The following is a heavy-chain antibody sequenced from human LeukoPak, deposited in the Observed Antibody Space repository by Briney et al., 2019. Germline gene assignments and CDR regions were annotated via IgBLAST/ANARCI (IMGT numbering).Heavy chain of an antibody. CDR2: IYHSGST. D-gene: IGHD3-22*01. Sequence: SETLSLTCAVSGGSISSGGYSWSWVRQPPGRGLEWVGYIYHSGSTYYNPSLKSRVTISVDRSKNQFSLKLSSVPAADTAVYYCATAGYYYDSSGYPYYFDYWGQGTLVTVSS. V-gene: IGHV4-30-2*01. CDR1: GGSISSGGYS. CDR3: ATAGYYYDSSGYPYYFDY. J-gene: IGHJ4*02.